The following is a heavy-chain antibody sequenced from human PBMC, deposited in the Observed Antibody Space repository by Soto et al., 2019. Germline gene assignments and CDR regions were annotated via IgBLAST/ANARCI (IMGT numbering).Heavy chain of an antibody. V-gene: IGHV3-23*04. CDR2: IRNDGGSM. Sequence: EVQLVQSGGGWVQPGGSLRLSCAASGFTFSSSPMSWVRQVPGKGLEWXSAIRNDGGSMYYVDSVKARFTISRDNSKXXXXXXXXXXXXXXXXXXXXXXXXXXXXXXXXXXSSDWGQGAQVIVSS. CDR3: XXXXXXXXXXXXXXSSD. D-gene: IGHD2-2*01. J-gene: IGHJ4*02. CDR1: GFTFSSSP.